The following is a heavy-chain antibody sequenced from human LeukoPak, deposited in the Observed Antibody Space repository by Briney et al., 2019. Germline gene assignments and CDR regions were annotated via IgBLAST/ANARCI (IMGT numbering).Heavy chain of an antibody. CDR3: AKDYILGTTWFSGYYFDY. CDR2: IRYDGSNK. J-gene: IGHJ4*02. Sequence: PGGSLRLSCAASGFTFSNYDIHWVRQAPGKGLEWVAFIRYDGSNKYYADSVKGRFTISRDNSKNTLYLQMNSLRAEDTAVYYCAKDYILGTTWFSGYYFDYWGQGTLVTVSS. D-gene: IGHD1-7*01. CDR1: GFTFSNYD. V-gene: IGHV3-30*02.